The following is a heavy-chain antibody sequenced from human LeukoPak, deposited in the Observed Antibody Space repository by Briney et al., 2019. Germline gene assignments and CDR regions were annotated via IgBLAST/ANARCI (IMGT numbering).Heavy chain of an antibody. V-gene: IGHV3-7*01. CDR2: IKQDGREK. Sequence: GGSLRLSCAASGFTFSSYWMSWVRQAPGKGLEWVANIKQDGREKYYVDSVKGRFTISRDNAKNSLYLQMNSLRAEDTAVYYCARGTLVGATSYWGQGTLVTVSS. CDR1: GFTFSSYW. J-gene: IGHJ4*02. D-gene: IGHD1-26*01. CDR3: ARGTLVGATSY.